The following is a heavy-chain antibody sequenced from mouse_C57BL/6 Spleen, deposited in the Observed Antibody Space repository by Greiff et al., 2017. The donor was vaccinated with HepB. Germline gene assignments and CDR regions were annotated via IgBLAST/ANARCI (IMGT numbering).Heavy chain of an antibody. CDR2: IDPSDSYT. Sequence: QVQLQQPGAELVKPGASVKLSCKASGYTFTSYWMQWVKQRPGQGLEWIGEIDPSDSYTNYNQKFKGKATLTVDTSSSTAYMQLSSLTSEDSAVYYCARYAQVADYWGQGTTLTVSS. V-gene: IGHV1-50*01. D-gene: IGHD3-2*02. J-gene: IGHJ2*01. CDR3: ARYAQVADY. CDR1: GYTFTSYW.